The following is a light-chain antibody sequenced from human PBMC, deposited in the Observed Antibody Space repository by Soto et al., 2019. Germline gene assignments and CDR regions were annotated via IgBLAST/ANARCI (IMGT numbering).Light chain of an antibody. CDR1: RSISSY. J-gene: IGKJ1*01. CDR2: AAS. Sequence: DIQMTQSPSPLSASVGDRVTITCRASRSISSYLNWYQQKPGKAPNLLIYAASSLQSGVPSRFSGSGSGTDFTLTISSLQPEDFATYYCQQSYITPPTFGQGTKVEIK. CDR3: QQSYITPPT. V-gene: IGKV1-39*01.